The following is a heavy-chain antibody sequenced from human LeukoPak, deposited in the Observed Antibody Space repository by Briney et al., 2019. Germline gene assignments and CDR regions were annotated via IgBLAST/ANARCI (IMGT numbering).Heavy chain of an antibody. Sequence: GGSLRLSCAASGFTFSSYEMNWVRQAPGKGLEWVSFISSSGSITYYADSVKGRFTISRDNAKNSLYLQMNSLRAEDMAVYYCARDRGYDFWSGPGWFDPWGQGTLVTVSS. CDR1: GFTFSSYE. D-gene: IGHD3-3*01. J-gene: IGHJ5*02. CDR3: ARDRGYDFWSGPGWFDP. CDR2: ISSSGSIT. V-gene: IGHV3-48*03.